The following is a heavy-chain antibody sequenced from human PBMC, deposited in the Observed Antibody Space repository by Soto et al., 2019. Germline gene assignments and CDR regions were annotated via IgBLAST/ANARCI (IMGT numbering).Heavy chain of an antibody. CDR3: AREEGFDY. J-gene: IGHJ4*02. Sequence: QVQLVESGGGVVQPGRSLRLSCAASGFTFSSYAMHWVRQAPGKGLEWVAVISYDGSNKYYADSVKGRFTISRDNSKNTLYLQMNSLRAEHTAVYYCAREEGFDYWGQGTLVTVSS. CDR1: GFTFSSYA. V-gene: IGHV3-30-3*01. CDR2: ISYDGSNK.